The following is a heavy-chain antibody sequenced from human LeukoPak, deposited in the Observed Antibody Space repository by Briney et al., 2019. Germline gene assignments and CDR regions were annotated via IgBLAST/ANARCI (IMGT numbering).Heavy chain of an antibody. CDR3: ARAYGEGFDY. V-gene: IGHV3-23*01. CDR1: GLTFSSHA. Sequence: GGSLRLSCVASGLTFSSHAMTWVRQTPGKGLEWVSGITGSGGTTYHADSVKGRFTISRDNAKNSLYLQMNSLRAEDTAVYYCARAYGEGFDYWGQGTLVTVSS. D-gene: IGHD4-17*01. J-gene: IGHJ4*02. CDR2: ITGSGGTT.